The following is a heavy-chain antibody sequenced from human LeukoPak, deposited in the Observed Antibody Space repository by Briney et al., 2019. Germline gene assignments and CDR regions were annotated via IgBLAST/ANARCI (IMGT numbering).Heavy chain of an antibody. CDR3: ARGGNIVVVPAGRPFDY. V-gene: IGHV4-34*01. J-gene: IGHJ4*02. CDR1: GXSFNGYY. CDR2: INHTGST. Sequence: SETLSLICAVYGXSFNGYYWIWIRQPPGKGLEWIGEINHTGSTNYNPSLKSRVTISVATSKNHFSLKLTSVTAADTAVYYCARGGNIVVVPAGRPFDYWGQGTLVTVSS. D-gene: IGHD2-2*01.